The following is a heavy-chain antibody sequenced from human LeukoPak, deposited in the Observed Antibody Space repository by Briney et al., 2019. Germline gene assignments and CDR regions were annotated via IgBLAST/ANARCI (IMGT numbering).Heavy chain of an antibody. CDR2: IYYSGST. CDR1: GGSISSSSYY. J-gene: IGHJ5*02. Sequence: SETLSLTCTVSGGSISSSSYYWGWIRQPPGKGLEWIGSIYYSGSTHYNPSLRSRVTISVDTSKNQFSLKLSSVTAADTAVYYCARRASNLNWFDPWGQGTLVTVSS. V-gene: IGHV4-39*01. D-gene: IGHD4-11*01. CDR3: ARRASNLNWFDP.